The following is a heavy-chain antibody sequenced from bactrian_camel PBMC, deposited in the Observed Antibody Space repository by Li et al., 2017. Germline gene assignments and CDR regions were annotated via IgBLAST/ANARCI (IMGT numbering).Heavy chain of an antibody. J-gene: IGHJ4*01. CDR3: ALLYGMAGRY. V-gene: IGHV3S40*01. CDR1: GFTFSSYD. Sequence: VQLVESGGGSVQAGGSLTLSCAASGFTFSSYDMSWVRQAPGKGLEWVSAINSGGGSTYYADPVKGRFTISRDNAGNTLYLQMNDLKTDDTGVYYCALLYGMAGRYWGQGTQVTVS. CDR2: INSGGGST. D-gene: IGHD3*01.